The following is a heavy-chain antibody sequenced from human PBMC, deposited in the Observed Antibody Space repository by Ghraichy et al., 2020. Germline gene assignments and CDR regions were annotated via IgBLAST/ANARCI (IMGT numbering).Heavy chain of an antibody. V-gene: IGHV4-4*02. J-gene: IGHJ5*02. CDR1: GGSITGTNW. CDR3: ARATEYTAGWYVSDH. D-gene: IGHD6-19*01. Sequence: SETLSLTCSVSGGSITGTNWWTWVRQPPGKGLEWIGQIYHSGTTNYNPSLKSRVTISVDKSKNQFSLNLSSLTAADTAFYYCARATEYTAGWYVSDHRGQGTLVTV. CDR2: IYHSGTT.